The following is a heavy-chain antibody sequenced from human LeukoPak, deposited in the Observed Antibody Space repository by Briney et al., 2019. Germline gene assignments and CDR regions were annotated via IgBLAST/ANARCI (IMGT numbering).Heavy chain of an antibody. CDR1: GFAFSTYE. J-gene: IGHJ4*02. CDR2: ISRSGSIT. Sequence: GGSLRLSCAASGFAFSTYEMDWVRQAPGKGLEWISYISRSGSITNYADSVKGRFTISRDDDRNSLSLEMSGLRVEDSAVYFCARRMLNIFWGQGTRVAVSS. D-gene: IGHD2-15*01. CDR3: ARRMLNIF. V-gene: IGHV3-48*03.